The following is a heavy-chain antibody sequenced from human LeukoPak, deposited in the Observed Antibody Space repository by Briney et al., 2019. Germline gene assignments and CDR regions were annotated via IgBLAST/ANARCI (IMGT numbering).Heavy chain of an antibody. CDR3: ASHVVVVAGEREREREDY. Sequence: PSETLSLTCTVSGGSISSSSYYWGWIRQPPGKGLEWIGSIYYSGSTYYNPSLKSRVTISVDTSKNQFSLKLSSVTAADTAVYYCASHVVVVAGEREREREDYWGQGTLVTVPS. V-gene: IGHV4-39*01. CDR2: IYYSGST. CDR1: GGSISSSSYY. J-gene: IGHJ4*02. D-gene: IGHD2-15*01.